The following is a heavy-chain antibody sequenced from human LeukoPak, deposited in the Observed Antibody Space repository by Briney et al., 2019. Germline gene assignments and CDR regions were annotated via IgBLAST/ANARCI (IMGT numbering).Heavy chain of an antibody. J-gene: IGHJ3*02. CDR1: GYSISSGYY. Sequence: KPSETLSLTCTVSGYSISSGYYWGWIRQPPGKGLEWIGSIYYSGSTYYNPSLKSRVTISVDTSKNQFSLKLSSVTAAGTAVYYCATGGIEQQLDDAFDIWGQGTMVTVSS. CDR2: IYYSGST. D-gene: IGHD6-13*01. CDR3: ATGGIEQQLDDAFDI. V-gene: IGHV4-38-2*02.